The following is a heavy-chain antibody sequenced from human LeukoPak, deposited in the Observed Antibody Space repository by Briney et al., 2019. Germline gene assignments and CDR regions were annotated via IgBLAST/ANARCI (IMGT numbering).Heavy chain of an antibody. V-gene: IGHV3-23*01. Sequence: GGSLRLSCAASGFTFSSCGMSWVRQAPGKGLEWVPAISGSGGSTYYADSVKGRFTISRDDSKNTLYLQMNSLRAEDTAVYYCATSRTLWFGESAYYFDYWGQGTLVTVSS. CDR1: GFTFSSCG. J-gene: IGHJ4*02. CDR2: ISGSGGST. D-gene: IGHD3-10*01. CDR3: ATSRTLWFGESAYYFDY.